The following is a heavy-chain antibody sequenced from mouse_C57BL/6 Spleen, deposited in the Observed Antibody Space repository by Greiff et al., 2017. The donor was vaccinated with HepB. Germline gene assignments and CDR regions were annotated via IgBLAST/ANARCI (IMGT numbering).Heavy chain of an antibody. Sequence: VQLKESGPVLVKPGASVKMSCKASGYTFTDYYMNWVKQSHGKSLEWIGVINPYNGGTSYNQKFKGKATLTVDKSSSTAYMELNSLTSEDSAVYYCAREGSYDGYYDYWGQGTTLTVSS. D-gene: IGHD2-3*01. CDR3: AREGSYDGYYDY. CDR1: GYTFTDYY. CDR2: INPYNGGT. V-gene: IGHV1-19*01. J-gene: IGHJ2*01.